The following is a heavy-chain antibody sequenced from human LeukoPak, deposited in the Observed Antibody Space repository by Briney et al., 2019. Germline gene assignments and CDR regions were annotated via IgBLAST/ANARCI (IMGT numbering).Heavy chain of an antibody. CDR2: INHGGSA. V-gene: IGHV4-34*01. D-gene: IGHD3-10*01. J-gene: IGHJ5*01. CDR1: GESFSEYY. CDR3: ARGPPPGATAYGVVDS. Sequence: PSETLSLTCAVYGESFSEYYWIWIRQPPGKGLEWIGEINHGGSANYNPSLKSRIGISVDTSKNQFSLRLSSVTAADTAVYYCARGPPPGATAYGVVDSWGQGTLVTVSS.